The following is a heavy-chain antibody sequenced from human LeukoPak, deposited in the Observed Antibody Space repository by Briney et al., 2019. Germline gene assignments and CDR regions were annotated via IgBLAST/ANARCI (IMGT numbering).Heavy chain of an antibody. J-gene: IGHJ4*02. Sequence: PSETLSLTCTVSGGSISSYCCSWIRQPAGKGLEWIGRIYTSGSTNYNPSLKSRVTISVDKSKNQFSLKLSSVTAADTAVYYCARDLDGDYNDYWAQGTLVTVSS. CDR1: GGSISSYC. V-gene: IGHV4-4*07. CDR2: IYTSGST. D-gene: IGHD4-17*01. CDR3: ARDLDGDYNDY.